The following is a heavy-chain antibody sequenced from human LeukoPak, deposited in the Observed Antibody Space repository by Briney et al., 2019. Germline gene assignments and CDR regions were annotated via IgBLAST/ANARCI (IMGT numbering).Heavy chain of an antibody. D-gene: IGHD3-10*01. Sequence: PGGSLRLSCAASGFTFSSYAMSWARQAPGKGLEWVSGISGSGGNTYYADSVKGRFTISRDNSKNTLYLQMNSLRAEDTAVYYCAKGGSGSPFDHWGQGTQVTVSS. CDR2: ISGSGGNT. CDR1: GFTFSSYA. V-gene: IGHV3-23*01. CDR3: AKGGSGSPFDH. J-gene: IGHJ4*02.